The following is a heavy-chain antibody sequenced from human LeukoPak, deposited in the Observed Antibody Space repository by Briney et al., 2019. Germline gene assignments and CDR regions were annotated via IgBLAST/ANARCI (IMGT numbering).Heavy chain of an antibody. D-gene: IGHD3-10*01. CDR3: AKSNGYGLVDI. CDR1: GGSISSYY. Sequence: SETLSLTCTVSGGSISSYYWTWIRQPPGKGLEWIGYIYYSGSTYYSPSLRSRVTISLDTSRNQFSLKLNSVTAADTAVYYCAKSNGYGLVDIWGQGTMVTVSS. CDR2: IYYSGST. J-gene: IGHJ3*02. V-gene: IGHV4-59*12.